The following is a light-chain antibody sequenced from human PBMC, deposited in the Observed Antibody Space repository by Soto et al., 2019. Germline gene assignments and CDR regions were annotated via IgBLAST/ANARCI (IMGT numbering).Light chain of an antibody. J-gene: IGKJ2*01. Sequence: EIVSTQSPGTLSLSPGERATLSCRASQSVSSSYLGWYQQKPGQAPRLLIYGASSRATGIPDRFSGSGSGTDFTLTISRLEPEDFAVYYCQRYGSSPLYTFGQGTKLEIK. V-gene: IGKV3-20*01. CDR1: QSVSSSY. CDR3: QRYGSSPLYT. CDR2: GAS.